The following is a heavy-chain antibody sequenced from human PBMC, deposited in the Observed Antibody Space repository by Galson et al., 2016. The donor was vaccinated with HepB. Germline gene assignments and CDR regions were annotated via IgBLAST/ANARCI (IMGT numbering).Heavy chain of an antibody. CDR1: GFSFSSYG. J-gene: IGHJ4*02. CDR3: ASDWGSYLDY. V-gene: IGHV3-33*01. CDR2: IWYDGSNK. Sequence: SLRLSCAASGFSFSSYGIHWVRQAPGKGLEWVAVIWYDGSNKFYADSVRGRFTVSRDNSKNTPFLQMNSRRADGTAVYYCASDWGSYLDYWGQGTLVTVSS. D-gene: IGHD3-16*01.